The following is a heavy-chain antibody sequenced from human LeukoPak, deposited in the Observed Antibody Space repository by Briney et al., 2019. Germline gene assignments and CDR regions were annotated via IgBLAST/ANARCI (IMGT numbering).Heavy chain of an antibody. CDR3: ARDTSVTHIFDY. J-gene: IGHJ4*02. V-gene: IGHV3-23*01. CDR2: ISGSGGST. CDR1: GFTFSSYA. D-gene: IGHD4-17*01. Sequence: GGSLSLSCAASGFTFSSYAMSWVRQAPGKGLEWVSAISGSGGSTYYADSVKGRFTISRDNSKNTLYLQMNSLRAEDTAVYYCARDTSVTHIFDYWGQGTLVTVSS.